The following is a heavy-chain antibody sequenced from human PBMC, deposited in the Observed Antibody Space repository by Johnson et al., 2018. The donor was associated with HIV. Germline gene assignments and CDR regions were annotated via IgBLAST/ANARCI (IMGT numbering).Heavy chain of an antibody. J-gene: IGHJ3*02. Sequence: QVQLVESGGGLVQPGGSLRLSCAASGLTFSNYAMSWVRQGPGKGLEWVAVVSYDGSTEFYADYVKGRFTISRDNSKNTLYLQMNSLRAEDTAVYYCARWGRGSIVLVVYARSDAFDIWGQGTMVTVSS. D-gene: IGHD2-8*02. CDR3: ARWGRGSIVLVVYARSDAFDI. CDR2: VSYDGSTE. CDR1: GLTFSNYA. V-gene: IGHV3-30*04.